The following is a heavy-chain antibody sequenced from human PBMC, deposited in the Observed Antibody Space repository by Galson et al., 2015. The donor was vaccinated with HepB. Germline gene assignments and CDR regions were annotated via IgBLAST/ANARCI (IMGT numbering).Heavy chain of an antibody. Sequence: SVKVSCKASGYTFTSYYMHWVRQAPGQGLEWMGIINPSGGSTSYAQKFQGRVTMTRDTSTSTVYMELSSLRSEDTAVYYCARGYYDILTGYYKHGMDVWGQGTTVTVSS. CDR2: INPSGGST. CDR3: ARGYYDILTGYYKHGMDV. D-gene: IGHD3-9*01. J-gene: IGHJ6*02. CDR1: GYTFTSYY. V-gene: IGHV1-46*01.